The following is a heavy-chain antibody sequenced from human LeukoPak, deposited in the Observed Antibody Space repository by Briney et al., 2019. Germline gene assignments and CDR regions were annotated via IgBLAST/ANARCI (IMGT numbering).Heavy chain of an antibody. CDR2: INPNSGGT. J-gene: IGHJ5*02. V-gene: IGHV1-2*02. CDR1: GYTFTGYY. CDR3: ARDPVLLWFGELPGNWFDP. Sequence: GASVKVSCKASGYTFTGYYMHWVRQAPRQGLEWMGWINPNSGGTNYAQKFQGRVTMTRDTSISTAYMELSRLRSDDTAVYYCARDPVLLWFGELPGNWFDPWGQGTLVTVSS. D-gene: IGHD3-10*01.